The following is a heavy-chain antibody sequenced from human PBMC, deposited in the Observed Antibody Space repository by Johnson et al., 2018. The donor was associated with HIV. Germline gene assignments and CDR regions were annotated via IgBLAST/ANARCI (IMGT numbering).Heavy chain of an antibody. CDR1: GFNFSSYG. V-gene: IGHV3-33*06. CDR2: IWYDGSNK. CDR3: AKVGGYSYGES. J-gene: IGHJ3*01. D-gene: IGHD5-18*01. Sequence: QVQLVESGGGVVQPGRSLRLSCAASGFNFSSYGMHWVRQAPGKGLEWVAVIWYDGSNKYYADSVKGRFTISRDNSKNTLYLQMNSLRAEDTAVYYCAKVGGYSYGESWGQGTMVTVSS.